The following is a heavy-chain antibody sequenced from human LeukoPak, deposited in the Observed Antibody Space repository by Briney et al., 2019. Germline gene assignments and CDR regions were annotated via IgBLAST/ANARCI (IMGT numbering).Heavy chain of an antibody. CDR2: INHSGST. V-gene: IGHV4-34*01. CDR3: ASGDGTYHYDSRNGAFDI. CDR1: GGSFSGSY. D-gene: IGHD3-22*01. J-gene: IGHJ3*02. Sequence: SETLSLTCAVYGGSFSGSYWSWIRQPPGKGLEWIGEINHSGSTNYNPSLKSRVAISIDTSKNQFSLKLNSVTAADTAVYYCASGDGTYHYDSRNGAFDIWGQGTMVTVSS.